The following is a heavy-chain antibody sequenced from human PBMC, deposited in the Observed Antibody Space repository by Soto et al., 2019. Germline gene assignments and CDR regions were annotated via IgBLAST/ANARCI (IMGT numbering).Heavy chain of an antibody. V-gene: IGHV4-31*03. CDR2: IYYSGST. J-gene: IGHJ6*02. CDR3: ARTAARYYYYYGMDV. D-gene: IGHD6-6*01. CDR1: GVSISSGGYY. Sequence: SETLSLTCTVSGVSISSGGYYLRWIRQHPGKGLEWIGYIYYSGSTYYNPSLKSRVTISVDTSKNQFSLKLSSVTAADTAVYYCARTAARYYYYYGMDVWGQGTTVTVSS.